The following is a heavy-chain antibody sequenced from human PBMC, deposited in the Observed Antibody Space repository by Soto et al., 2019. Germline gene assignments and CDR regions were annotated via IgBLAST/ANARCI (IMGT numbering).Heavy chain of an antibody. D-gene: IGHD3-3*01. Sequence: SETLSLTCSVSGDSISSGRFHWGRSRQPPGKGLEFIATVHYSGNTHYNPSLRSRVTIFVDTSKSHFSLRLSSVTAADTAVYYRARANGFGAVTPFMDSWGQGILVTVSS. CDR3: ARANGFGAVTPFMDS. CDR1: GDSISSGRFH. CDR2: VHYSGNT. V-gene: IGHV4-39*02. J-gene: IGHJ4*02.